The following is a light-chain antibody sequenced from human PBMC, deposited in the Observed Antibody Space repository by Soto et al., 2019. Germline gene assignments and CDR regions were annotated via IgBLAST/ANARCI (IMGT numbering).Light chain of an antibody. J-gene: IGLJ3*02. CDR2: AVS. V-gene: IGLV2-11*01. CDR1: SSDVGGYDY. Sequence: SALTQPRSVSGSPGQSVTISCTGTSSDVGGYDYVSWYQQHPGRAPKLMIYAVSQRPSGVPDRFSGSKSGNTASLTISGLQAEDEADYCCCSYAGSYTWVFGGGTKLTVL. CDR3: CSYAGSYTWV.